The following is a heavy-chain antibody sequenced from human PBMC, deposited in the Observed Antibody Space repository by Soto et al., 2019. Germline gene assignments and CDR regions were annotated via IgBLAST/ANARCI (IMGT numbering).Heavy chain of an antibody. CDR3: ARDSVRDYLYYYYGMDV. CDR1: GFTFSSYA. Sequence: VGSLSLSCAASGFTFSSYAMSWVRQAPGRGLEWVSSIGTSSSYIYYADSVKGRFTISRDNAKNSLFLQMNSLRADDTAVYYCARDSVRDYLYYYYGMDVWGQGTTVTVSS. D-gene: IGHD4-17*01. V-gene: IGHV3-21*01. J-gene: IGHJ6*02. CDR2: IGTSSSYI.